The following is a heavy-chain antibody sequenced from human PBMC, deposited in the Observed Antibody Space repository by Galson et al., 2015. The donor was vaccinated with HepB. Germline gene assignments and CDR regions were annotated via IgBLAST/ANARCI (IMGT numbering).Heavy chain of an antibody. Sequence: SLRLSCAASGFTFSSYSMNWVRQAPGKGLEWVSYISSSSSTIYYADSVKGRFTISRDNAKNSLYLQMNSLRAEDTALYYCARSSGTYYHDYWGQGALVTVSS. D-gene: IGHD1-26*01. CDR1: GFTFSSYS. CDR2: ISSSSSTI. J-gene: IGHJ4*02. V-gene: IGHV3-48*04. CDR3: ARSSGTYYHDY.